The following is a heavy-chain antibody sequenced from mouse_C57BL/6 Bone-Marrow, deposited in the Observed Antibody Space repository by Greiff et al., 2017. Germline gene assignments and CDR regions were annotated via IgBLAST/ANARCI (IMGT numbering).Heavy chain of an antibody. J-gene: IGHJ4*01. D-gene: IGHD1-1*01. CDR1: GFTFSDYY. V-gene: IGHV5-12*01. CDR2: ISNGGGST. CDR3: ARHPVPHGYGCYAMDY. Sequence: EVQLVESGGGLVQPGGSLKLSCAASGFTFSDYYMYWVRQTPEKRLEWVAYISNGGGSTYYPDTVKGRFTISRDNAKNTLYLQMSRLKSEDTAMYYCARHPVPHGYGCYAMDYWGQGTSVTVSS.